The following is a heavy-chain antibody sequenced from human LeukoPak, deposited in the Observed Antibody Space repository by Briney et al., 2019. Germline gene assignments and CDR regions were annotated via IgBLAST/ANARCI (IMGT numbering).Heavy chain of an antibody. D-gene: IGHD6-25*01. Sequence: GESLKISCKGSGYSFATSWIGWVRQLPGEGLEWMGIIYPGDSDTKYSPSFQGLVTISADKSISTAYLQWSSLKASDTAMYYCARHFYSSAYGHWGQGTLVTVSS. V-gene: IGHV5-51*01. CDR2: IYPGDSDT. CDR3: ARHFYSSAYGH. CDR1: GYSFATSW. J-gene: IGHJ4*02.